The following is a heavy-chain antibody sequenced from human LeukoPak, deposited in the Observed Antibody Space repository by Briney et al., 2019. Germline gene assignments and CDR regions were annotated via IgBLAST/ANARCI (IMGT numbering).Heavy chain of an antibody. CDR3: ASVTDGLGGAIDY. V-gene: IGHV4-4*07. CDR1: GGSISSYY. Sequence: PSETLSLTCTVSGGSISSYYWSWIRQPAGKGLEWIGRIYTSGSTSYNPSLKSRVTISVDKSRNQLSLKLTSVTAADTAVYYCASVTDGLGGAIDYWGQGTLVTVSS. J-gene: IGHJ4*02. CDR2: IYTSGST. D-gene: IGHD1-26*01.